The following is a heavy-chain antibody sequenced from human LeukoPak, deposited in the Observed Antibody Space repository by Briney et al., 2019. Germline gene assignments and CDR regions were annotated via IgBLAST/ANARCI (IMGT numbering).Heavy chain of an antibody. D-gene: IGHD4-17*01. CDR3: ATGSYGDFMIQH. Sequence: ASVKVSCKASGYTFTSYGISWVRQAPGQGLEWMGWISAYNGNTNYAQKLQGRVTMTEDTSTDTAYMELSSLRSEDTAVYYCATGSYGDFMIQHWGQGTLVTVSS. J-gene: IGHJ1*01. V-gene: IGHV1-18*01. CDR1: GYTFTSYG. CDR2: ISAYNGNT.